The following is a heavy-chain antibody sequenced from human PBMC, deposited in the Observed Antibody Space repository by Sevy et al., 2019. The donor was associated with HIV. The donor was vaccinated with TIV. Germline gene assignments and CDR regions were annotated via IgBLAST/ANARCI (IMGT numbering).Heavy chain of an antibody. CDR1: GGSITSLY. Sequence: ETLSLTCTVSGGSITSLYWNWIRQPPGKGLEWIANIYYNGHINYNPSLKSRVTLSLDTSKNQFSLRLSSVTAADTAMYYCAGENAWGKGYSWGQGTLVTVSS. CDR3: AGENAWGKGYS. V-gene: IGHV4-59*08. D-gene: IGHD1-26*01. CDR2: IYYNGHI. J-gene: IGHJ4*02.